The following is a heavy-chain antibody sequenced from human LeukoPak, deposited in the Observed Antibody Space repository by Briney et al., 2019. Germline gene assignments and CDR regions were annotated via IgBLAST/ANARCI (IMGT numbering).Heavy chain of an antibody. D-gene: IGHD3-10*01. CDR3: ATVEGSGSYLVY. V-gene: IGHV4-4*07. Sequence: SETLSLPCTVSGGSISSYYWSWIRQPAGKGLEWIGRIYTSGSTNYNPSLKSRVTMSVDTSKNQFSLKLSSVTAADTAVYYCATVEGSGSYLVYWGQGTLVTVSS. CDR1: GGSISSYY. CDR2: IYTSGST. J-gene: IGHJ4*02.